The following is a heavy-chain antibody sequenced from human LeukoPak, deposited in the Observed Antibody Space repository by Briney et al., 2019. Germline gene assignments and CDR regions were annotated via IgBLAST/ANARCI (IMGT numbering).Heavy chain of an antibody. J-gene: IGHJ4*02. Sequence: GGSLRLSCAASGFTFSSYIMNWVRQAPGEGLEGVSVIYSGGSTYYADSVKGRFTISRDNSKNTLYLQMNSLRAEDTAVYYCARGLPSGSYYFDYWGQGTLVTVSS. V-gene: IGHV3-66*01. CDR3: ARGLPSGSYYFDY. CDR2: IYSGGST. CDR1: GFTFSSYI. D-gene: IGHD1-26*01.